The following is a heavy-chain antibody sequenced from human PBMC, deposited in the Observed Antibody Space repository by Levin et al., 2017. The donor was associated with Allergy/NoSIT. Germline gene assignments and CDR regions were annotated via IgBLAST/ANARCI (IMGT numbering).Heavy chain of an antibody. CDR3: ARVGDYIWGSYRSRSLGY. CDR1: GGSFSGYY. Sequence: SETLSLTCAVYGGSFSGYYWSWIRQPPGKGLEWIGEINHSGSTNYNPSLKSRVTISVDTSKNQFSLKLSSVTAADTAVYYCARVGDYIWGSYRSRSLGYWGQGTLVTVSS. J-gene: IGHJ4*02. D-gene: IGHD3-16*02. V-gene: IGHV4-34*01. CDR2: INHSGST.